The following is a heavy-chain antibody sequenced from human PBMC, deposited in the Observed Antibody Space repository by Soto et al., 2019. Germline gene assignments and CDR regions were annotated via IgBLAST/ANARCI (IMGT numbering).Heavy chain of an antibody. Sequence: GESLKISWKGSGYSFTSYWIGWVRQMPGKGLEWMGIIYPGDSDTRYSPSFQGQVTISADKSISTAYLQWSSLKASDTAMYYCARPRFRFLEWLPPDYGMDVWGEGTTVTVSS. D-gene: IGHD3-3*01. CDR3: ARPRFRFLEWLPPDYGMDV. V-gene: IGHV5-51*01. CDR1: GYSFTSYW. CDR2: IYPGDSDT. J-gene: IGHJ6*02.